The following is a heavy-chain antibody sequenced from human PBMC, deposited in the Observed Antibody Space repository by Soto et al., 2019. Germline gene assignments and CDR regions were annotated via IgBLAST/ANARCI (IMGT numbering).Heavy chain of an antibody. Sequence: EVQLLESGGGLVKPGGSLRLSCAASGFTFTNYAMTWVRRAPGKGLEWVSSISGGDGDTSYADSVKGRFTISRDNSENTMFLQMNSLRPDDTAVYYCAKDRFTSTVRKYWFFELWGRGTLVTVSS. CDR2: ISGGDGDT. D-gene: IGHD3-10*01. CDR3: AKDRFTSTVRKYWFFEL. J-gene: IGHJ2*01. V-gene: IGHV3-23*01. CDR1: GFTFTNYA.